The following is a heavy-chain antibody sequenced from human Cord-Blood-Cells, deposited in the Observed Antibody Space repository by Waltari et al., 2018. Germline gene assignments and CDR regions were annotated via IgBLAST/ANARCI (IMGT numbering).Heavy chain of an antibody. D-gene: IGHD5-12*01. CDR1: GYTFTSYD. Sequence: QVQLVQSGAEVKKPVASVKVSCKASGYTFTSYDINWVRQANGQGLEWMGWMNPNSGNTGYAQKVQGRVTMTRNTSISTAYMELTSLRSEDTAVYYCARGYGWSGYDRCFDYWGQGTLVTVSS. V-gene: IGHV1-8*01. CDR2: MNPNSGNT. J-gene: IGHJ4*02. CDR3: ARGYGWSGYDRCFDY.